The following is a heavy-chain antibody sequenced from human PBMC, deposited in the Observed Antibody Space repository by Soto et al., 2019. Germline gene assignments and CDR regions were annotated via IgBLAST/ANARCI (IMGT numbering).Heavy chain of an antibody. CDR3: ARAADYGDYVHHDY. J-gene: IGHJ4*02. Sequence: QVQLQESGPGLVKPSQTLSLTCTVSDGSISSGGYYWSWIRQHPGKGLEWIGYIYYSGSTYYNPSLKSRVTISVDTSKNQFSLMLSSVTAADTAVYYCARAADYGDYVHHDYWGQGTLVTVSS. CDR1: DGSISSGGYY. D-gene: IGHD4-17*01. V-gene: IGHV4-31*02. CDR2: IYYSGST.